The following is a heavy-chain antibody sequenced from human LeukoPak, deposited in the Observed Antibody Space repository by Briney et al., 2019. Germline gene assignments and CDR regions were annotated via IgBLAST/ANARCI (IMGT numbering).Heavy chain of an antibody. J-gene: IGHJ4*02. D-gene: IGHD3-10*01. Sequence: ASVKVSCRASGYTFTSYDINWVRQATGQGLEWMGWMNPNSGNTGYAQKFQGRVTMTRNTSISTAYMELSSLRSEDTAVYYCARVTYYYGSGSYYDFDYWGQGTLVTVSS. CDR1: GYTFTSYD. CDR3: ARVTYYYGSGSYYDFDY. CDR2: MNPNSGNT. V-gene: IGHV1-8*01.